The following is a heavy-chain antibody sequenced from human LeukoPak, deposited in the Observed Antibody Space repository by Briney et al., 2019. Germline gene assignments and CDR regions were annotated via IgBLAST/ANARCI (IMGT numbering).Heavy chain of an antibody. J-gene: IGHJ5*02. V-gene: IGHV1-69*13. CDR1: GGTFSSYA. D-gene: IGHD5-18*01. CDR3: ARSRPMVTTRDWFDP. Sequence: ASVKVSCKASGGTFSSYAISWVRQAPGQGLEWMGGIIPIFGTANYAQKFQGRVTITADESTSTAYMALSSLGSEDTAVYYCARSRPMVTTRDWFDPWGQGTLVTVSS. CDR2: IIPIFGTA.